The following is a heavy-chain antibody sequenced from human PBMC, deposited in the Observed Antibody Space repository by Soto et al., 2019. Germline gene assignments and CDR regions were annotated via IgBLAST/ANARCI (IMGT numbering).Heavy chain of an antibody. V-gene: IGHV1-69*01. Sequence: QVQLVQSGAKVKKPGSSVKVSCKASGGTFSSYAISWVRQAPGQGLEWMGGIIPIFGTANYAQKFQGRVTISADEATSTAYMELSSLRSEDTAVYYCARDIVATGSPRWFDPWGQGTLVTVSS. CDR1: GGTFSSYA. CDR3: ARDIVATGSPRWFDP. D-gene: IGHD5-12*01. J-gene: IGHJ5*02. CDR2: IIPIFGTA.